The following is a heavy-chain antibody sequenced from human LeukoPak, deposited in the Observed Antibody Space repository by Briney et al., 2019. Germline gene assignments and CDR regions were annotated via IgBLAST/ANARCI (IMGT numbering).Heavy chain of an antibody. V-gene: IGHV1-2*02. Sequence: ASVKVSCKASVYTFTGYYMHWVRQAPGQGLEWMGWINPNSGGTNYAQKFRGRVTMTRDTSISTAYMELSRLRSDDTAVYYCARDTTERYYYYYMDVWGKGTTVTVSS. CDR3: ARDTTERYYYYYMDV. J-gene: IGHJ6*03. CDR2: INPNSGGT. CDR1: VYTFTGYY. D-gene: IGHD1-1*01.